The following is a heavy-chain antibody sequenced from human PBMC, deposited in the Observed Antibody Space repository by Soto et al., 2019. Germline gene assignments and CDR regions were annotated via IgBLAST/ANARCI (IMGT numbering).Heavy chain of an antibody. Sequence: QAQVVQSGAEVRKPGSSVKLSCKASEGTFNSYAIAWVRQAPGQGLEWMGGIIPYYNTLNYAQKFQDRVTITADDSTNPVYMELSSLRSDDTAFYFCASGASRWYPYFFDSWAQGTLVTVSS. J-gene: IGHJ4*02. D-gene: IGHD6-13*01. CDR1: EGTFNSYA. CDR2: IIPYYNTL. CDR3: ASGASRWYPYFFDS. V-gene: IGHV1-69*01.